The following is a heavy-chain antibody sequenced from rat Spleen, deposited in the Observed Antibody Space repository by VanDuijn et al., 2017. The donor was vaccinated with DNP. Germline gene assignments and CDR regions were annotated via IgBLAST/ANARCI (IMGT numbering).Heavy chain of an antibody. D-gene: IGHD1-4*01. CDR1: GFSLTTNG. Sequence: QVQLKESGPGLVQPSQTLSLTCTVSGFSLTTNGVIWVRQPPGKGLEWMGVIWGNGNTNYNSALKSRLSISRYTSKSQVFLKMNNLQTEDTAMYFCARSGFDYWGQGVMVTVSS. V-gene: IGHV2S61*01. CDR3: ARSGFDY. CDR2: IWGNGNT. J-gene: IGHJ2*01.